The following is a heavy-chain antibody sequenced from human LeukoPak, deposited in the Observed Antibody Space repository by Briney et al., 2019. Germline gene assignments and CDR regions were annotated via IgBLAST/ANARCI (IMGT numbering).Heavy chain of an antibody. CDR1: GDSVSSSSAA. Sequence: SQTLSLTCAISGDSVSSSSAAWTWIRQSPSRGLEWLGRTYYRSKWYNDYAVSVESRITINPDTSKNQFSLQLNSVTPEDTAVYYCTRGYYGMDVWGQGTTVTVSS. CDR3: TRGYYGMDV. CDR2: TYYRSKWYN. J-gene: IGHJ6*02. V-gene: IGHV6-1*01.